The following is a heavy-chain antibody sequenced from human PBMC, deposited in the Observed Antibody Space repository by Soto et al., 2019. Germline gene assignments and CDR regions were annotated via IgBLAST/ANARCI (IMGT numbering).Heavy chain of an antibody. CDR1: GFTFSSYW. D-gene: IGHD3-3*01. Sequence: GGSLRLSCAASGFTFSSYWMSWVRQAPGKGLEWVANIKQDGSEKYYVDSVKGRFTISRDNAKNSLYLQMNSLRAEDTAVYYCARGERGEPYDFWSGYGDAFDIWGQGIMVTVSS. CDR2: IKQDGSEK. CDR3: ARGERGEPYDFWSGYGDAFDI. J-gene: IGHJ3*02. V-gene: IGHV3-7*03.